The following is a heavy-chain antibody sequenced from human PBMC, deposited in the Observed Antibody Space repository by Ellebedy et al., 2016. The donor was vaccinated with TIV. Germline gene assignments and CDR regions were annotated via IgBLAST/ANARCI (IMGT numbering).Heavy chain of an antibody. CDR3: ARGMTGCSSWYLLAGTRDCYTSYGMDV. J-gene: IGHJ6*02. Sequence: ASVKVSCXASGYTFTGYYMHWVRQAPGQGLEWMGWINPNSGGTNYAQKFQGWVTMTRDTSISTAYMELSRLRSDDTAVYYCARGMTGCSSWYLLAGTRDCYTSYGMDVWGQGTTVTVPS. V-gene: IGHV1-2*04. D-gene: IGHD6-13*01. CDR1: GYTFTGYY. CDR2: INPNSGGT.